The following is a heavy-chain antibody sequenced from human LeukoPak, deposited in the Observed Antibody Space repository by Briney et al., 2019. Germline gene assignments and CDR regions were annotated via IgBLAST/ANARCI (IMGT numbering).Heavy chain of an antibody. V-gene: IGHV3-66*01. D-gene: IGHD6-6*01. Sequence: GRSLRLSCAASGFTVSSNYMSWVRQAPGKGLEWVSVIYSGGSTYYADSVKGRFTISRDNSKNTLYLQMNSLRAEDTAVYYCARDRRQLGYDYWGQGTLVTVSS. CDR1: GFTVSSNY. CDR2: IYSGGST. CDR3: ARDRRQLGYDY. J-gene: IGHJ4*02.